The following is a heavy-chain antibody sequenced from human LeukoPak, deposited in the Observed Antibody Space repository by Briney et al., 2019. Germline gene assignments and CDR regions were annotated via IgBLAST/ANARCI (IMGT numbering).Heavy chain of an antibody. J-gene: IGHJ4*02. CDR2: VNPSSGGT. D-gene: IGHD2-2*01. V-gene: IGHV1-2*02. CDR3: ARDVGEYCSSVSCYASDY. Sequence: ASVKVSCKASGYTFTSYGISWVRQAPGQGLEWMGWVNPSSGGTNYAQKFQGRVTMTRDTSISTAYMELSRLRSDDTAVYYYARDVGEYCSSVSCYASDYWGQGTLVTVSS. CDR1: GYTFTSYG.